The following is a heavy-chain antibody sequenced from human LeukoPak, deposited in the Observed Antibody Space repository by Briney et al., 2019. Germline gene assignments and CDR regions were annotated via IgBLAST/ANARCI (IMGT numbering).Heavy chain of an antibody. J-gene: IGHJ4*02. Sequence: SVKVSCKASGGTFTSYVISWGRQAPGQGLEWMGGIIPIFGTANYAQQFQGRVTITTDESTSTAYMELSSLRSEDTAVYYCARVKYYDSSGYYLGYFDYWGQGTLVTVSS. D-gene: IGHD3-22*01. CDR2: IIPIFGTA. CDR3: ARVKYYDSSGYYLGYFDY. V-gene: IGHV1-69*05. CDR1: GGTFTSYV.